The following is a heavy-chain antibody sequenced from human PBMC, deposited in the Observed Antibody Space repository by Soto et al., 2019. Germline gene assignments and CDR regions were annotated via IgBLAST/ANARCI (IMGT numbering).Heavy chain of an antibody. CDR2: ISYDGSNK. D-gene: IGHD3-22*01. V-gene: IGHV3-30-3*01. Sequence: ESGGGVVQPGRSLRLSCAASGFTFSSYAMHWVRQAPGKGLEWVAVISYDGSNKYYADSVKGRFTISRDNSKNTLYLQMNSLRAEDTAVYYCARARITMIVVVTTYYFDYWGQGTLVTVSS. CDR1: GFTFSSYA. CDR3: ARARITMIVVVTTYYFDY. J-gene: IGHJ4*02.